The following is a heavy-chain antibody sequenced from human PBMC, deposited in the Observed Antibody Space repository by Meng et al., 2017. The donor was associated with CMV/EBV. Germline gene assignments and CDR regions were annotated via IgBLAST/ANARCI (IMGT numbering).Heavy chain of an antibody. Sequence: ALRLSCAASGFSFSDYPMHWVRQAPGKGLEWVAVISYDVSSKYYTDSVKGRFTISRDNSKNTLYLQMNSLRAEDTAVYYCARDMEPLALVATADYWGQGTLVTVSS. J-gene: IGHJ4*02. V-gene: IGHV3-30-3*01. CDR2: ISYDVSSK. D-gene: IGHD1-26*01. CDR1: GFSFSDYP. CDR3: ARDMEPLALVATADY.